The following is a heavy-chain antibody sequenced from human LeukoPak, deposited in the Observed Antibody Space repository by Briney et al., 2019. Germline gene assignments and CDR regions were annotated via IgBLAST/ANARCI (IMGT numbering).Heavy chain of an antibody. D-gene: IGHD5-18*01. J-gene: IGHJ4*02. CDR1: GFTFSSYS. V-gene: IGHV3-21*01. CDR3: ARDRGGYSYGFAVYYFDY. CDR2: ISSSSSYI. Sequence: GGSLRLSCAASGFTFSSYSMTWVRQAPGKGLEWVSSISSSSSYIYYADSVKGRFTISRDNAKNSLYLQMNSLRAEDTAVYYCARDRGGYSYGFAVYYFDYWGQGTLVTVSS.